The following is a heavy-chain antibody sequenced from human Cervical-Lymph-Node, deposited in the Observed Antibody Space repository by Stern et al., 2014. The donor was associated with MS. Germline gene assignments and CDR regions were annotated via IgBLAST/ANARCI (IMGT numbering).Heavy chain of an antibody. V-gene: IGHV5-51*01. CDR2: IFPGDSDT. CDR3: ASRSSGYFSY. J-gene: IGHJ4*02. CDR1: GYSFTSYW. Sequence: EVQLVESGAEVKKPGESLKISCKVSGYSFTSYWIGWVRQMPGKGLEWMGIIFPGDSDTRYGQSFQGRVTDSADNSISTAYLRWSSLKASATAMYYWASRSSGYFSYWGQGTLVTVSS. D-gene: IGHD3-22*01.